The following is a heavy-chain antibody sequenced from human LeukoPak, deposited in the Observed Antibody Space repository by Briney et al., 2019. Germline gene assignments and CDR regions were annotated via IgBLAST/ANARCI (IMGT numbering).Heavy chain of an antibody. D-gene: IGHD3-22*01. Sequence: PGGSLRLSCAASGFTFSNAWMSWVRQAPGKGLEWVGRIKSKTDGGTTDYAAPVKGRFIISRDDSKNTLYLQMNSLKTEDTAVYYCTSSNYDSSGYYSYWGQGTLGTVSP. CDR3: TSSNYDSSGYYSY. J-gene: IGHJ4*02. CDR1: GFTFSNAW. V-gene: IGHV3-15*01. CDR2: IKSKTDGGTT.